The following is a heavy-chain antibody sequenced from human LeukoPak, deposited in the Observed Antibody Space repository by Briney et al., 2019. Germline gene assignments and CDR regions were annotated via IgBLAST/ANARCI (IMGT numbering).Heavy chain of an antibody. J-gene: IGHJ5*02. CDR1: GYTFTSYY. Sequence: ASVKVSCKASGYTFTSYYMHWVRQAPGQGLEWMGIINPSGGTTTYAQKFQGRVTMTRDTSTGTAYMELSSLRSEDTAVYYCATLNYYDSSGYYQGESWFDPWGQGTLVTVSS. CDR3: ATLNYYDSSGYYQGESWFDP. CDR2: INPSGGTT. V-gene: IGHV1-46*01. D-gene: IGHD3-22*01.